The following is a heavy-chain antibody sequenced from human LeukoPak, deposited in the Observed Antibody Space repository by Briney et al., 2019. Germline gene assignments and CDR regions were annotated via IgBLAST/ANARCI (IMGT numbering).Heavy chain of an antibody. V-gene: IGHV3-48*03. CDR1: GFTFSSYE. Sequence: GGSLRLSCAASGFTFSSYEMNWVRQAPGKGLEWVSYISSSGSTIYYADSVKGRFTISRDNAKNSLYLQMNSLGAEDTAVYYCARVGGLLWFGNFDYWGQGTLVTVSS. CDR3: ARVGGLLWFGNFDY. CDR2: ISSSGSTI. D-gene: IGHD3-10*01. J-gene: IGHJ4*02.